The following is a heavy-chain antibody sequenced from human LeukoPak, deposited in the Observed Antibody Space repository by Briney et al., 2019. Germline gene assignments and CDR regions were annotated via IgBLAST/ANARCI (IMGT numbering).Heavy chain of an antibody. Sequence: SETLSLTCTVSGGSISTYYWSWTRQPPGKGLEWIGYIYYSGSTNYNPSLKSRVSMSVDTSKNQFSLKLSSVTAADSAVYYRARDREAHVWGSYRIFDYWGQGTLVTVSS. V-gene: IGHV4-59*01. D-gene: IGHD3-16*02. CDR2: IYYSGST. J-gene: IGHJ4*02. CDR3: ARDREAHVWGSYRIFDY. CDR1: GGSISTYY.